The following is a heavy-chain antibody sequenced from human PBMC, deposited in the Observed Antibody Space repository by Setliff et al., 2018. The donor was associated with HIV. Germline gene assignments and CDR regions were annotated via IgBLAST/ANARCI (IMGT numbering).Heavy chain of an antibody. V-gene: IGHV4-59*08. J-gene: IGHJ3*01. CDR3: ARTGYAFDV. CDR2: IHVSGST. CDR1: GGSMYANH. Sequence: PSETLSLTCTVSGGSMYANHWSWIRQSPGKGPEWIAYIHVSGSTYFNPSLSSRVTISIDTSNNQFPLRLSSVTAADTAVYYCARTGYAFDVWGLGTMVTVSS.